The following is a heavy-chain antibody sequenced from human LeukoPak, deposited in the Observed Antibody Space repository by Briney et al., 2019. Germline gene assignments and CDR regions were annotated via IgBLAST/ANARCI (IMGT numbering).Heavy chain of an antibody. V-gene: IGHV3-23*01. CDR2: ISGSGGST. Sequence: GGSLRLPCAASGFTFSSYAMSWVRQAPGKGLEWVSAISGSGGSTYYADSVKGRFTISRDNSKNTLYLQMNSLRAEDTAVYYCAKEGVSTGTRRGPGDYWGQGTLVTVSS. J-gene: IGHJ4*02. CDR3: AKEGVSTGTRRGPGDY. D-gene: IGHD1-7*01. CDR1: GFTFSSYA.